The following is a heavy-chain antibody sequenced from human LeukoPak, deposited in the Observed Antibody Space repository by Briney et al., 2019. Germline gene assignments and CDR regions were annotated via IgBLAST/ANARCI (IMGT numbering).Heavy chain of an antibody. CDR3: ARTAPGPYSSGWYLGRGFDY. J-gene: IGHJ4*02. Sequence: SETLSLTCAVYGGSFSGYYWSWIRQPPGKVLEWIGEINHSGSTNYNPSLKSRVTMSVDTSKNQFSLKLSSVTAADTAVYYCARTAPGPYSSGWYLGRGFDYWGQGTLVTVSS. V-gene: IGHV4-34*01. D-gene: IGHD6-19*01. CDR1: GGSFSGYY. CDR2: INHSGST.